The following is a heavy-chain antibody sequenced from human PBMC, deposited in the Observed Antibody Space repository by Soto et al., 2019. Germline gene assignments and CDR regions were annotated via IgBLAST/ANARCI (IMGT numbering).Heavy chain of an antibody. CDR2: ISAYNGNT. V-gene: IGHV1-18*01. Sequence: APVKVSWKASGYTFTSYGISWVRQAPGQGLEWMGWISAYNGNTNYAQKLQGRVTMTTDTSTSTAYMELRSLRSDDTAVYYCAREVTGELSFQHWGQGTLVTVSS. J-gene: IGHJ1*01. CDR1: GYTFTSYG. CDR3: AREVTGELSFQH. D-gene: IGHD4-4*01.